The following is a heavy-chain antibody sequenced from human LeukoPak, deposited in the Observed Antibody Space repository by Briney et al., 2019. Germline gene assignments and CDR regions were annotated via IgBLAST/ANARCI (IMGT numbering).Heavy chain of an antibody. Sequence: GESLEISCKCSGYRFTSYWIGWGRPMPGKGLGGMGIISPGDSKTIYSPSFQGQVTISADKSISTAYLQWSSLKASGTAMYYCARLRGSGYDRFDYWGQGTLVTVSS. D-gene: IGHD5-12*01. CDR3: ARLRGSGYDRFDY. CDR1: GYRFTSYW. J-gene: IGHJ4*02. V-gene: IGHV5-51*01. CDR2: ISPGDSKT.